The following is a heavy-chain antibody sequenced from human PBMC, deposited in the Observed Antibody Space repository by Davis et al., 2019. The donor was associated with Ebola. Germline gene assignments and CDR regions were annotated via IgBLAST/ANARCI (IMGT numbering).Heavy chain of an antibody. J-gene: IGHJ6*04. CDR1: GFTFSSYW. Sequence: GESLKISCAASGFTFSSYWMHWVRQVPGKGLVWVSVINSDGSSTSYADSVTGRFTISRDNAKNTLYLQMNSLRAEDTAVYYCAREGYYVSGSRGMDVWGKGTTVIVSS. CDR3: AREGYYVSGSRGMDV. V-gene: IGHV3-74*01. D-gene: IGHD3-10*01. CDR2: INSDGSST.